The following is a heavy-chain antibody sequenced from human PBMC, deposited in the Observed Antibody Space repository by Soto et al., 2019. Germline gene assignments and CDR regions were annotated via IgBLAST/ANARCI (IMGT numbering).Heavy chain of an antibody. J-gene: IGHJ4*02. CDR2: INPNSGGT. V-gene: IGHV1-2*04. D-gene: IGHD6-19*01. CDR3: AREYSSGRRFDY. CDR1: GYTFTSYA. Sequence: ASVKVSCKASGYTFTSYAMHWLRQAPGQRLEWMGWINPNSGGTNYAQKFQGWVTMTRDTSISTAYMELSRLRSDDTAVYYCAREYSSGRRFDYWGQGILVTVSS.